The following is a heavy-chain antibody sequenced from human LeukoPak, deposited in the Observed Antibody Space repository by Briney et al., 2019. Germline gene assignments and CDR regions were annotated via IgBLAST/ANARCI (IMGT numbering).Heavy chain of an antibody. D-gene: IGHD3-22*01. J-gene: IGHJ5*02. CDR1: GGSISSYY. CDR2: INHSGST. V-gene: IGHV4-34*01. Sequence: SETLSLTCTVSGGSISSYYWSWIRQPPGKGLEWIGEINHSGSTNYNPSLKSRVTISVDTSKNQFSLKLSSVTAADTAVYYCARQLGYSSGYYYTAWFDPWGQGTLVTVSS. CDR3: ARQLGYSSGYYYTAWFDP.